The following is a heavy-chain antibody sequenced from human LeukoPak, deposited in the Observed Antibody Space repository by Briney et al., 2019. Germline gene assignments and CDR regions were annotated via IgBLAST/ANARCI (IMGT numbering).Heavy chain of an antibody. CDR1: GFTFSSYS. CDR2: ISSSSSYI. CDR3: AGQGGYSYGSPYGMGV. Sequence: GGSLRLSCAASGFTFSSYSMNWVRQAPGKGLEWVSSISSSSSYIYYADSVKGRFTISRDNAKNSLYLQMNSLRAEDTAVYYCAGQGGYSYGSPYGMGVWGQGTTVTVSS. D-gene: IGHD5-18*01. J-gene: IGHJ6*02. V-gene: IGHV3-21*01.